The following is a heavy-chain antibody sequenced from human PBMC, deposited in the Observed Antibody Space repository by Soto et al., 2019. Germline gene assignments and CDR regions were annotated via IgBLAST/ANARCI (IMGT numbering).Heavy chain of an antibody. D-gene: IGHD6-13*01. J-gene: IGHJ3*02. V-gene: IGHV4-59*01. Sequence: QVQLQESGPGLVKPSETLSLTCTVSGGSISSYYWSWIRQPPGKGLEWIGYIYYSGSTNYNPSLTSRVTISVDAAKNQFSLKLSSVTAAETAVYYCAREWYSSSWYAWGVFDIWGQGTMVTVSS. CDR1: GGSISSYY. CDR3: AREWYSSSWYAWGVFDI. CDR2: IYYSGST.